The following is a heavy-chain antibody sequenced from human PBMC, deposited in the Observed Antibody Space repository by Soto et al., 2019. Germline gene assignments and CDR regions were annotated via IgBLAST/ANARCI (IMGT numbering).Heavy chain of an antibody. CDR3: ARVSGLPLDYYGMDV. V-gene: IGHV1-69*13. J-gene: IGHJ6*02. CDR2: IIPIFGTA. CDR1: GSTFNNYA. Sequence: SGKVSCKASGSTFNNYAINWGRQAPGQGLEWMGGIIPIFGTANYAQKFQGRVTITADESTSTAYMELSSLRSEDTAVYYCARVSGLPLDYYGMDVWGQGTTVTVSS. D-gene: IGHD3-10*01.